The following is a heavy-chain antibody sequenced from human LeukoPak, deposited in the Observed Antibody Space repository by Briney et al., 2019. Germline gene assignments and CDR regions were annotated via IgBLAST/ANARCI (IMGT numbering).Heavy chain of an antibody. V-gene: IGHV4-39*02. D-gene: IGHD2-15*01. CDR2: IYYSGST. CDR1: GGSISSSSYY. J-gene: IGHJ4*02. CDR3: AREEGYCSSASGGSCYSPH. Sequence: SETLSLTCTVSGGSISSSSYYWGWIRQPPGKGLEWIGSIYYSGSTYYNPSLKSRVTISVDTSKNQFSLKLNSVTAADTAVYYCAREEGYCSSASGGSCYSPHWGQGTLITVSS.